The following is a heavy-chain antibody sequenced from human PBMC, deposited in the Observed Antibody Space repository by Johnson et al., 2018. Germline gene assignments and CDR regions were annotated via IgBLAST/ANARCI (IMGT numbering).Heavy chain of an antibody. CDR1: GGTFSSYA. D-gene: IGHD3-22*01. J-gene: IGHJ6*04. V-gene: IGHV1-69*01. Sequence: QVQLVESGAEVKKPGSSVKVSCKASGGTFSSYAISWVRQAPGQGPEWMGGIIPIFGTANYAQKFQGRVTITPDESTSTAYMERSSLRSEDTAGYYCARGGRRYYDSRNMDVWGKGTTVTVSS. CDR2: IIPIFGTA. CDR3: ARGGRRYYDSRNMDV.